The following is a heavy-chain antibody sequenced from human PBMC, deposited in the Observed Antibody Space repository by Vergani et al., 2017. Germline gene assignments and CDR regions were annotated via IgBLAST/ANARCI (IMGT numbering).Heavy chain of an antibody. D-gene: IGHD6-19*01. J-gene: IGHJ4*02. V-gene: IGHV4-34*01. CDR2: INHSGST. CDR1: GGSFSGYY. CDR3: ARGRSSGWYFYYFDY. Sequence: QLQLQESGPGLVKPSETLSLTCAVYGGSFSGYYWSWIRQPPGKGLEWIGEINHSGSTNYNPSLKSRVTISVDTSKNQFSLKLSSVTAADTAVYYCARGRSSGWYFYYFDYWGQGTLVTVSS.